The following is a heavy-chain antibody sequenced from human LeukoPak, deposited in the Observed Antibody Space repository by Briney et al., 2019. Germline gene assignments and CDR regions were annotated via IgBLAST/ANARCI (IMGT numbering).Heavy chain of an antibody. Sequence: GGSLRLSCAASGFTFSSYPLNWVRQAPGKGLEWVASIKEDGSERQYVDSVKGRFTISRDNSENTLNLQMNSLRAEDTAIYYCAKARAGDITAAFNYWGQGTLVTVSS. J-gene: IGHJ4*02. CDR1: GFTFSSYP. D-gene: IGHD6-13*01. CDR2: IKEDGSER. CDR3: AKARAGDITAAFNY. V-gene: IGHV3-7*03.